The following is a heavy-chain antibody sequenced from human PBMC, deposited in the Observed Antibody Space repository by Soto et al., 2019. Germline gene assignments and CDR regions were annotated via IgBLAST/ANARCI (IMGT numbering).Heavy chain of an antibody. V-gene: IGHV4-59*01. CDR2: IYYTGNN. J-gene: IGHJ6*02. Sequence: QVQLQESGPGLVKPSETLSLTCTVSGDSMSSNYWSWIRQTPEKGLEWMGNIYYTGNNNYSPSFRSRITISLDTSRTQFSLKLTSVTAADTAIYYCARDCAPWGFDVWGQGTTVIVSS. D-gene: IGHD1-26*01. CDR1: GDSMSSNY. CDR3: ARDCAPWGFDV.